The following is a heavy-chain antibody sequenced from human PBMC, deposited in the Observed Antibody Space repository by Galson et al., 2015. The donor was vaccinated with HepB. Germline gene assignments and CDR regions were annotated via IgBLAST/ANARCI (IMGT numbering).Heavy chain of an antibody. J-gene: IGHJ6*02. CDR2: ISYDGSNK. CDR1: GFTFSSYA. V-gene: IGHV3-30-3*01. CDR3: AREGDSSGWYGAAHYYYGMDV. D-gene: IGHD6-19*01. Sequence: SLRLSCAASGFTFSSYAMHWVRQAPGKGLEWVAVISYDGSNKYYADSVKGRFTISRDNSKNTLYLQMNSLRAEDTAVYYCAREGDSSGWYGAAHYYYGMDVWGQGTTVTVSS.